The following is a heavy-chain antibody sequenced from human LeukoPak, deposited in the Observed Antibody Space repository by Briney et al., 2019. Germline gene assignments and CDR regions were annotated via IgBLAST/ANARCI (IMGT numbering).Heavy chain of an antibody. D-gene: IGHD2-15*01. J-gene: IGHJ4*02. Sequence: GGSLRLSCAASGFTFDDYGMSWVRQAPGKGLEWVSGINWNGGSTVYADSVKGRFTISRDKAKNSLYLQMNSLRAEDTALYYCARVGPGVLAALFYPNYFDYWGQGTLVTVSS. V-gene: IGHV3-20*04. CDR2: INWNGGST. CDR1: GFTFDDYG. CDR3: ARVGPGVLAALFYPNYFDY.